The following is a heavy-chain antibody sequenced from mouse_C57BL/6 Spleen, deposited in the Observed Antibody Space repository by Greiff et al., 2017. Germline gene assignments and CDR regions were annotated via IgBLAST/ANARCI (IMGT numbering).Heavy chain of an antibody. J-gene: IGHJ4*01. CDR1: GYTFTSYW. V-gene: IGHV1-50*01. Sequence: QVQLQQPGAELVKPGASVKLSCKASGYTFTSYWMQWVKQRPGQGLEWIGEIDPSDSYPNYNQKFKGKATLTVDTSSSTAYMQLSSLTSEDSAVYYCARNYYGSSYAMDYWGQGTSVTVSS. D-gene: IGHD1-1*01. CDR2: IDPSDSYP. CDR3: ARNYYGSSYAMDY.